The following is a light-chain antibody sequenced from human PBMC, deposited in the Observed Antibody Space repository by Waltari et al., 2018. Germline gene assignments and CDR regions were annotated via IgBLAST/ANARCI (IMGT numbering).Light chain of an antibody. CDR2: GAS. CDR3: QQYNDWPPLT. Sequence: ETVMTPAPATLSVSPRERATLSCRASQSVSSNLAWYQQKPGQPPRLLIYGASTRATGIPARFSGSGSGTEFTLTISSLQSEDFAVYYCQQYNDWPPLTFGGGTKVEIK. V-gene: IGKV3-15*01. J-gene: IGKJ4*01. CDR1: QSVSSN.